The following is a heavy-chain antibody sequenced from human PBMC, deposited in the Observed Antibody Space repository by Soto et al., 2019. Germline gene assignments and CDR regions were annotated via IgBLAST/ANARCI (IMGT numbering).Heavy chain of an antibody. CDR1: GDTDTNYV. D-gene: IGHD3-16*02. J-gene: IGHJ6*02. V-gene: IGHV1-69*13. CDR2: IFPKFGTT. Sequence: ASVKVSCKASGDTDTNYVISWVRQAPGQGLEWMGGIFPKFGTTYSAQKLQDRLTITADESTSTVYMQLSSLRLDDTAVYYCEAEMTFGKLSVVWGQRTTVTVSS. CDR3: EAEMTFGKLSVV.